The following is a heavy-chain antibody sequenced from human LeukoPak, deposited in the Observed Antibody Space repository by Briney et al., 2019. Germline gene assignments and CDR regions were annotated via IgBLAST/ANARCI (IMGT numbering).Heavy chain of an antibody. V-gene: IGHV4-61*02. CDR1: GGSISSGSYY. Sequence: SETLSLTCTVSGGSISSGSYYWTWMRQPAGKGLEWIGRIYSSGSTNYNPSLKSRVTISVDTSKSQFSLKVSSVTAADTAVYYCARDSLYCSGGSCPGKAFDIWGQGTMVTVSS. CDR3: ARDSLYCSGGSCPGKAFDI. J-gene: IGHJ3*02. CDR2: IYSSGST. D-gene: IGHD2-15*01.